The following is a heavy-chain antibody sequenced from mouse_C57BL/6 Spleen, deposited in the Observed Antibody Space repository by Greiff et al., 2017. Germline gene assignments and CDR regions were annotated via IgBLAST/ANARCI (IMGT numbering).Heavy chain of an antibody. CDR1: GYAFSSSW. CDR2: IYPGDGDT. V-gene: IGHV1-82*01. CDR3: ARSDDYGGYAMDY. J-gene: IGHJ4*01. D-gene: IGHD2-4*01. Sequence: VQLQQSGPELVKPGASVKISCKASGYAFSSSWMNWVKQRPGKGLEWIGRIYPGDGDTNYNGKFKGKATLTADKSSSTAYMQLSSLTSEDSAVYFCARSDDYGGYAMDYWGQGTSVTVSS.